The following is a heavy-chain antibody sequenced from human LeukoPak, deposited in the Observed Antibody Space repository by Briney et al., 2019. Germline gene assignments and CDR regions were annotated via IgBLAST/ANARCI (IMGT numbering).Heavy chain of an antibody. CDR2: ISWNSGSI. Sequence: GGSLRLSCAASGFTFDDYAMHWVRQAPGKGLEWVSGISWNSGSIGYADSVEGRFTISRDNAKNSLYLQMNSLRAEDTALYYCAKDRGASGSYDYFDYWGQGTLVTVSS. CDR1: GFTFDDYA. V-gene: IGHV3-9*01. J-gene: IGHJ4*02. CDR3: AKDRGASGSYDYFDY. D-gene: IGHD1-26*01.